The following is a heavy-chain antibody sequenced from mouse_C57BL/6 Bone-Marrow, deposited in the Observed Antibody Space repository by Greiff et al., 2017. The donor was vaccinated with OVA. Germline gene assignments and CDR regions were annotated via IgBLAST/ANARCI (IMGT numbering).Heavy chain of an antibody. Sequence: QVQLKQPGAELVKPGASVKMSCKASGYTFTSYWITWVKQRPGQGLEWIGDIYPGSGSTNYNEKFKSKATLTVDTSSSTAYMQLSSLTSEDSAVYYVARPAGILGDYDYDDYAMDYWGQGTSVTVSS. CDR2: IYPGSGST. J-gene: IGHJ4*01. V-gene: IGHV1-55*01. CDR1: GYTFTSYW. D-gene: IGHD2-4*01. CDR3: ARPAGILGDYDYDDYAMDY.